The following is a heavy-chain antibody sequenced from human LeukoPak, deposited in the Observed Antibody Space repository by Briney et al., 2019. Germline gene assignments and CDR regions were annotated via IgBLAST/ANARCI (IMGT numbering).Heavy chain of an antibody. CDR2: IYTSGST. J-gene: IGHJ4*02. V-gene: IGHV4-61*02. D-gene: IGHD3-22*01. CDR1: GGSISSGSYY. CDR3: ARAQEENYYDSSGYYGLFDY. Sequence: SETLSLTCTVSGGSISSGSYYWSWIRQPAGKGLEWIGRIYTSGSTNYSPSLKSRVTISVDTSKNQFSLKLSSVTAADTAVYYCARAQEENYYDSSGYYGLFDYWGQGTLVTVSS.